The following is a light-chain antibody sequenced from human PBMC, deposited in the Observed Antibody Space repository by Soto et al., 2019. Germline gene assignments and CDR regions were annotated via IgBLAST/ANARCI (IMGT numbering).Light chain of an antibody. CDR2: LGS. V-gene: IGKV2-28*01. J-gene: IGKJ2*01. CDR1: QSLLHSNGYNY. CDR3: MQALQTPPYT. Sequence: DIVMTQSPLSLPVTPGEPASISCRSSQSLLHSNGYNYLDWYLQQPGQSPQLLIYLGSNRASGVPDRFSGSGSGTDFTLKISRVEAEDVGVYYCMQALQTPPYTFGQGTKLENK.